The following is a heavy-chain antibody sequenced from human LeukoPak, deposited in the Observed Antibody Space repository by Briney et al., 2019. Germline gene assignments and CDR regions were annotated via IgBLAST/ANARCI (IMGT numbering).Heavy chain of an antibody. J-gene: IGHJ6*02. CDR2: IWSSDSTI. CDR3: ARDGSRFCSSTSCYSGYYYYGMDV. V-gene: IGHV3-11*01. D-gene: IGHD2-2*01. CDR1: GFTFSDYY. Sequence: AGGSLRLSCAASGFTFSDYYMSWIRQAPGKGLEWVSYIWSSDSTIYYADSAKGRLTISRDNARNSLYLQMNSLRAEDTAVYYCARDGSRFCSSTSCYSGYYYYGMDVWGQGTTVTVSS.